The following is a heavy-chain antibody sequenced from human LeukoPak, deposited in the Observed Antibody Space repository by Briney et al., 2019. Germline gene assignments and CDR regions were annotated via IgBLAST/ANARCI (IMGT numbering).Heavy chain of an antibody. Sequence: PGGSLRLSCAASGFTFSSYAMSWVRQAPGKGLEWVSAISGSGDSTYYGDSVKGRFTISRDNSKNTLYLQMNSLRAEDTAVYYCARGGGDGYNLGYWGQGTLVTVSS. J-gene: IGHJ4*02. CDR2: ISGSGDST. V-gene: IGHV3-23*01. D-gene: IGHD5-24*01. CDR3: ARGGGDGYNLGY. CDR1: GFTFSSYA.